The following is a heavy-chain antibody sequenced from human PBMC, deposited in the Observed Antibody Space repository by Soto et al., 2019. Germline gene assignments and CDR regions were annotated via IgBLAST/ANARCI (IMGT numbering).Heavy chain of an antibody. CDR2: IKQDGSEK. Sequence: EVQLVESGGGLVQPGGSLRLSCAASGFTFSSYWMSWVRQAPGKGLEWVANIKQDGSEKYYVDSVKGRFTISRDNAKNSLYRQMNSLRAEDTAVYYCARDPFGIYYYGMDVWGQGTTVTVSS. CDR1: GFTFSSYW. CDR3: ARDPFGIYYYGMDV. V-gene: IGHV3-7*01. D-gene: IGHD3-16*01. J-gene: IGHJ6*02.